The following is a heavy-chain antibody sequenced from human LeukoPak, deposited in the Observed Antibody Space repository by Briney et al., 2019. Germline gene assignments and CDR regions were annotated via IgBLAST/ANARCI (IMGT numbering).Heavy chain of an antibody. Sequence: ASVEVFCRVSGYTFSGYYMHCVREAPGQGREGMGWINPNSGGKNYAQRFQGRVTMTRDTSISTAYMELSRLRSDDTAVYYCARMGDNWNYGPYNWFDPWGQGTLVTVSS. D-gene: IGHD1-7*01. CDR2: INPNSGGK. V-gene: IGHV1-2*02. J-gene: IGHJ5*02. CDR1: GYTFSGYY. CDR3: ARMGDNWNYGPYNWFDP.